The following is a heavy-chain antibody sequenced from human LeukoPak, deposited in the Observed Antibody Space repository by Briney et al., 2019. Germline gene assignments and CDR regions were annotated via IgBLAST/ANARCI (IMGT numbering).Heavy chain of an antibody. D-gene: IGHD6-19*01. CDR1: GYSISSGYY. V-gene: IGHV4-38-2*02. J-gene: IGHJ4*02. CDR3: ARDIAVAGSWGFVY. CDR2: IYHSGST. Sequence: SETLSLTCTVPGYSISSGYYWSWIRQPPGKGLEWIGSIYHSGSTYYNPSLKSRVTISVDTSKNQLSLKLSSVTAADTAVYYCARDIAVAGSWGFVYWGQGTLVTVSS.